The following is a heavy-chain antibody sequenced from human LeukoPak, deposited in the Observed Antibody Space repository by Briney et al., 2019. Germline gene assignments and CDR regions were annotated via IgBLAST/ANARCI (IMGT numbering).Heavy chain of an antibody. CDR2: INSDGSST. J-gene: IGHJ4*02. Sequence: GGSLRPSRAASGFTFSSYWMHWVRQAPGKGLGWVSRINSDGSSTSYADSVKGRFTISRDNAKNTLYLQMYSLRAEDTAVYYCARVSYYYDSSGYQYYFDYWGQGTLVTVSS. V-gene: IGHV3-74*01. CDR3: ARVSYYYDSSGYQYYFDY. D-gene: IGHD3-22*01. CDR1: GFTFSSYW.